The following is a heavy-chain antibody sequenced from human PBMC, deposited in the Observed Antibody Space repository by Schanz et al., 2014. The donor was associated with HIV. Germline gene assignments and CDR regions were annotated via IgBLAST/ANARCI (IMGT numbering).Heavy chain of an antibody. Sequence: EVQLLESGGGLVQAGGSLRLSCAASGFTFKSYAMSWVRQAPGKGLEWVSAISGGGAGTYYADSVKGRLTISRDNSKNTLYLQMNSLRAEDTAVYYCAREREESIAYYYYGMDVWGQGTAVTVSS. J-gene: IGHJ6*02. V-gene: IGHV3-23*01. CDR3: AREREESIAYYYYGMDV. D-gene: IGHD1-26*01. CDR1: GFTFKSYA. CDR2: ISGGGAGT.